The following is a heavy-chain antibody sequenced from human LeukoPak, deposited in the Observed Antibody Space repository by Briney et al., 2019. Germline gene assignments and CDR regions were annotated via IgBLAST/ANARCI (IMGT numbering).Heavy chain of an antibody. V-gene: IGHV3-23*01. J-gene: IGHJ6*03. CDR1: GFTFSTYA. CDR3: AREGIAAAPEPYYYYYYMDV. Sequence: GGSLRLSCAASGFTFSTYAMSWARQTPGKGLEWVSDIRGSGGSTNYADSVKGRFTISRDNAKNSLYLQMNSLRAEDTAVYYCAREGIAAAPEPYYYYYYMDVWGKGTTVTVSS. CDR2: IRGSGGST. D-gene: IGHD6-13*01.